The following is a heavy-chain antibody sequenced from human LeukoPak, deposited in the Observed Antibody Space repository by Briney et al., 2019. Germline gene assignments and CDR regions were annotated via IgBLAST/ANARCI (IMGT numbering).Heavy chain of an antibody. CDR2: FTSRSRSI. V-gene: IGHV3-21*01. J-gene: IGHJ4*02. CDR3: ARVEGSGWAHFDY. Sequence: GGSLRLSRAASGFTFSSYSMTWVRQAPGKGLEWVSSFTSRSRSIYYADSVKGRFTISRDNSKNTLYLQMNSLRAEDTAVYYCARVEGSGWAHFDYWGQGTLVTVSS. CDR1: GFTFSSYS. D-gene: IGHD6-19*01.